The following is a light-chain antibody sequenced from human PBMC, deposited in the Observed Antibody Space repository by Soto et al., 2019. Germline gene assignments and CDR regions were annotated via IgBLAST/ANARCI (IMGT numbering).Light chain of an antibody. V-gene: IGKV3-15*01. CDR1: QSVSNN. Sequence: EIVMTQSPATLSVSPGERATLSCRASQSVSNNLAWYQQKPGQAPRLLIYGASTRATGIPARFSGSGSGTEFTLTISSLQSEDFAVYYCQQYKNWPPLTFGGGTKVEIK. CDR2: GAS. CDR3: QQYKNWPPLT. J-gene: IGKJ4*01.